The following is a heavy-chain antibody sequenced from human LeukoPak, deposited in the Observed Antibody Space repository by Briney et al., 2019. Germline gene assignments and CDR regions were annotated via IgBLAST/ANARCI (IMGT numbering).Heavy chain of an antibody. CDR3: AREKIYVFYI. Sequence: GASVKVSCKASGYTFTSYNMQCVRQAPGQGLEWMGIINPSGGDTGYAQKFQGRVTMTRDTSTSTVYMELSSLRSEDTAVYYCAREKIYVFYIWGQGNMVNVSS. CDR1: GYTFTSYN. J-gene: IGHJ3*02. D-gene: IGHD2-15*01. CDR2: INPSGGDT. V-gene: IGHV1-46*01.